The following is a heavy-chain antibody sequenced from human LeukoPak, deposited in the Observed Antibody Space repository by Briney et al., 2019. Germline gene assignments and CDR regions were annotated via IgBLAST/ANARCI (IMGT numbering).Heavy chain of an antibody. D-gene: IGHD6-19*01. CDR3: ARGRAGQWLVRRNYYYYYYMDV. V-gene: IGHV4-34*01. Sequence: SETLSLTCAVYGGSFSGYYWSWIRQPPGKGLEWIGEINHSGSTNYNPSLKSRVTISVDTSKNQFSLKLSSVTAADTAVYYCARGRAGQWLVRRNYYYYYYMDVWGKGTTVTVSS. CDR1: GGSFSGYY. CDR2: INHSGST. J-gene: IGHJ6*03.